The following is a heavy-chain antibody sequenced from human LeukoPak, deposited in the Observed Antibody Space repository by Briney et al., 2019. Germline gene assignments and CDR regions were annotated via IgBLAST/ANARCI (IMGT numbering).Heavy chain of an antibody. CDR1: GFTFSSNW. D-gene: IGHD3-10*01. CDR2: INPSGSFT. J-gene: IGHJ5*02. CDR3: ARDMIRGVVNH. V-gene: IGHV3-74*01. Sequence: HPGGSLRLSCAVSGFTFSSNWMHWVRQVPGKGLVWVSLINPSGSFTTYADSVKGRFTISRDNAKNTLYMHLNSLRVEDTAVYYCARDMIRGVVNHWGQGTLVTVSS.